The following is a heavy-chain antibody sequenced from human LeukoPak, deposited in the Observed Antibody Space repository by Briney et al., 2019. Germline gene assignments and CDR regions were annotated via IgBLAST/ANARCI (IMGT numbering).Heavy chain of an antibody. CDR3: AREVVVTQDAFDI. J-gene: IGHJ3*02. D-gene: IGHD3-22*01. CDR1: GGSISSGDYY. Sequence: SETLSLTCTVSGGSISSGDYYWSWIRQPPGKGLEWIGYIYYSGSTYYNPSLKSRVTISVDTSKNQFSLKLSSVTAADTAVYYCAREVVVTQDAFDIWGQGTMVTVSS. CDR2: IYYSGST. V-gene: IGHV4-30-4*01.